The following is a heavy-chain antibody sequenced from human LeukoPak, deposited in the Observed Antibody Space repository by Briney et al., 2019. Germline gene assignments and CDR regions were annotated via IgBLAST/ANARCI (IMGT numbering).Heavy chain of an antibody. V-gene: IGHV4-31*03. Sequence: SQTLSLTCTVSGGSISSGGYYWSWIRQHPGKGLEWIGYIYYSGSTYYNPSLKSRVTISVDTSKNQFSLKLSSVTAADTAVYYCARHGEYHPLRPNYFDYWGQGTLVTVSS. J-gene: IGHJ4*02. CDR2: IYYSGST. CDR1: GGSISSGGYY. D-gene: IGHD2-2*01. CDR3: ARHGEYHPLRPNYFDY.